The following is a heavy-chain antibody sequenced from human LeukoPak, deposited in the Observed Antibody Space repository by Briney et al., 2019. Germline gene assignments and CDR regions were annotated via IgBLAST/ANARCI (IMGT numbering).Heavy chain of an antibody. CDR1: GGSISSYY. J-gene: IGHJ4*02. D-gene: IGHD3-16*01. CDR3: ASWGNAGACPPFDY. CDR2: IYYSGST. V-gene: IGHV4-59*01. Sequence: SETLSLTCTVSGGSISSYYWSWIRQPPGKGLEWIGYIYYSGSTNYNPSLKSRVTISVDTSKNQFSLKLSSVTAAGTAVYYCASWGNAGACPPFDYWGQGTLVTVSS.